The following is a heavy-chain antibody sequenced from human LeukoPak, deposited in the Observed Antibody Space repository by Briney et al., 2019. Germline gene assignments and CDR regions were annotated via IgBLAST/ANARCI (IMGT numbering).Heavy chain of an antibody. V-gene: IGHV4-34*01. CDR1: GGSFSGYY. CDR2: INHSGST. Sequence: SETLSLTCAVYGGSFSGYYWSWIRQPPGKGLEWIGEINHSGSTNYNPSLKGRVTISVDTSKNQFSLKLSSVTAADTAVYYCARRIYCSGGSCYEADYWGQGTLVTVSS. J-gene: IGHJ4*02. CDR3: ARRIYCSGGSCYEADY. D-gene: IGHD2-15*01.